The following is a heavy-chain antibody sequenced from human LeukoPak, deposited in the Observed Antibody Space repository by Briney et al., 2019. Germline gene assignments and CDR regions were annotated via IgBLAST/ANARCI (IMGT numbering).Heavy chain of an antibody. J-gene: IGHJ6*03. Sequence: SETLSLTCAVYGGSFSGYSWNWIRQPPVKGLEWIGEINHSGGTNYNPSLKSRVTISVDTSKKQFSLKLSSVTAADTAVYYCARGHNSSSSGFYYYYMDVWGRGTTVTVSS. CDR3: ARGHNSSSSGFYYYYMDV. CDR2: INHSGGT. CDR1: GGSFSGYS. V-gene: IGHV4-34*01. D-gene: IGHD6-6*01.